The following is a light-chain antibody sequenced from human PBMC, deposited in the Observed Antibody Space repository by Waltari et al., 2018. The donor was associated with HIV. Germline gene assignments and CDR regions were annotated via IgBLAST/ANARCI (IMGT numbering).Light chain of an antibody. V-gene: IGLV2-23*02. CDR1: SSDVGSYNL. Sequence: QSALTQPASVSGSPGQSITISCTGTSSDVGSYNLVSWYQQNPGKAPKLMIYEVSKRPSGVSNRFSGSKSGNTASLTISGLQAEDEADYYCCSYAGSRRVFGGGTKLTVL. J-gene: IGLJ3*02. CDR3: CSYAGSRRV. CDR2: EVS.